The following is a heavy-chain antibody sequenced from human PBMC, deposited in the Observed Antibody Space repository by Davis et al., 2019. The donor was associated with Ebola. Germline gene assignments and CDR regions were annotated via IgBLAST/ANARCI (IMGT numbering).Heavy chain of an antibody. Sequence: SVKVSCKASGGTFSSYAISWVRQAPGQGLEWMGGIIPIFGTANYAQKFQGRVTITADKSTSTAYMELSSLGSEDTAVYYCARDLYCSGGSCYPNWFDPWGQGTLVTVSS. CDR3: ARDLYCSGGSCYPNWFDP. V-gene: IGHV1-69*06. D-gene: IGHD2-15*01. CDR2: IIPIFGTA. J-gene: IGHJ5*02. CDR1: GGTFSSYA.